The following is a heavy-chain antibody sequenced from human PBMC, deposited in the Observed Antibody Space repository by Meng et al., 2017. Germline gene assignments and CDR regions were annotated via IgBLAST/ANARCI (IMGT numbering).Heavy chain of an antibody. CDR1: GLRFTDAW. V-gene: IGHV3-15*04. D-gene: IGHD6-13*01. CDR3: ATGAAAADH. J-gene: IGHJ4*02. CDR2: IERKSDGGTI. Sequence: EVQVVESGGSLVKPGGSLRLSCVASGLRFTDAWMSWVRQAPGKGLEWVGRIERKSDGGTIYYAAPVKGRFTISRDDSKNTLYLQMDSLINEDTAVYFCATGAAAADHWGQGTLVTVSS.